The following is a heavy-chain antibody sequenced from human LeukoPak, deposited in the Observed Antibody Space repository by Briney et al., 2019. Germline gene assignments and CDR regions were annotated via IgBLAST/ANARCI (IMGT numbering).Heavy chain of an antibody. CDR3: ARGGAYSSSLYYYYMDV. Sequence: ASVKVSCKASGYTFTGYYMHWVRQAPGQGLEWMGWINPNSGGTNYAQKFQGRVTMTRDTSISTAYMELSRLRSDDTAVYYCARGGAYSSSLYYYYMDVWGKGTTVTVSS. J-gene: IGHJ6*03. CDR2: INPNSGGT. V-gene: IGHV1-2*02. D-gene: IGHD6-13*01. CDR1: GYTFTGYY.